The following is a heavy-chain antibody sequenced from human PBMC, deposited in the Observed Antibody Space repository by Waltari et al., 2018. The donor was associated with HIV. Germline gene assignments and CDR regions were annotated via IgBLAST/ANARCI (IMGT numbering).Heavy chain of an antibody. J-gene: IGHJ4*02. D-gene: IGHD2-2*01. V-gene: IGHV3-30*04. CDR2: ISDCGRNK. CDR1: GFTFSSYA. CDR3: ARDPQYCSSTSCSYYFDY. Sequence: QVQLVESGGGVVQPGRSLRLSCAASGFTFSSYAMHWVRQAPGKGVELVAVISDCGRNKYYADSVKGLFTISRDNSKNTLYLQMNSLRAEDTAVYYCARDPQYCSSTSCSYYFDYWGQGTLVTVSS.